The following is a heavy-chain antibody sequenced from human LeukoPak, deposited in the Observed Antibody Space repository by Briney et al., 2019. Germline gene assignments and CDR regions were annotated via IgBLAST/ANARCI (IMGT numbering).Heavy chain of an antibody. V-gene: IGHV3-15*01. CDR1: GFTFSNAW. CDR2: IKSKTDGGTT. CDR3: TTDWYGDYVWGS. Sequence: PGGSLRHSCAASGFTFSNAWMSWVRQAPGKGLEWVGRIKSKTDGGTTDYAAPVKGRFTISRDDSKNTLYLQMNSLKTEDTAVYCCTTDWYGDYVWGSWGQGTLVTVSS. J-gene: IGHJ4*02. D-gene: IGHD3-16*01.